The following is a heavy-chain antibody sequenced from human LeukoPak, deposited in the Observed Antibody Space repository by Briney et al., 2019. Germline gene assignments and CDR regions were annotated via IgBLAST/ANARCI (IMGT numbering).Heavy chain of an antibody. J-gene: IGHJ6*03. D-gene: IGHD6-6*01. V-gene: IGHV3-15*01. CDR2: IKSKTDGGTT. CDR1: GFTFRNAW. CDR3: TTVEGSSSYYYYYMDV. Sequence: GGSLRLSCAASGFTFRNAWMSWVRQAPGKGLEWVGRIKSKTDGGTTDYAAPVKGRFTISRDDSKNTLYLQMNSLKTEDTAVYYCTTVEGSSSYYYYYMDVWGKGTTVTVSS.